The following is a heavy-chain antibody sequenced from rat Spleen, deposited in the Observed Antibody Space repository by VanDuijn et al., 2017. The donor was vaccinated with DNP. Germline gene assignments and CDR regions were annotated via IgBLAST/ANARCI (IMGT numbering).Heavy chain of an antibody. D-gene: IGHD1-1*01. CDR3: ARHALQLWDFDY. CDR1: GFTFSNYD. J-gene: IGHJ2*01. CDR2: ISSRSSSI. V-gene: IGHV5-34*01. Sequence: EVQLVESGGGLVQPGRSMKLSCAASGFTFSNYDMAWVRQAPEKGLEWVAAISSRSSSIYYGDTVRGRFTISREDAKNTLYLQMTSLRSEDTALYYCARHALQLWDFDYWGQGVMVTVSS.